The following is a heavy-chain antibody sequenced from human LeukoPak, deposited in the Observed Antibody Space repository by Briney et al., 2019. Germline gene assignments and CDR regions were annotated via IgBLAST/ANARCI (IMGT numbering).Heavy chain of an antibody. J-gene: IGHJ4*02. CDR1: GGTFSSYA. V-gene: IGHV1-69*01. CDR2: IIPIFGTA. CDR3: ARGGVQLERFDY. Sequence: SVKVSCKASGGTFSSYAFSWVRQAPGQGLEWMGGIIPIFGTANYAQKFQGRVTITADESTGTAYMDLSSLRSEDTAVYYCARGGVQLERFDYWGQGTLVTVSS. D-gene: IGHD1-1*01.